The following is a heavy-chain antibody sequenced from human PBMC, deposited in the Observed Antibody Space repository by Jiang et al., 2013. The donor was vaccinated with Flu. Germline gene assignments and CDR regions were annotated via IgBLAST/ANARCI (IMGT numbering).Heavy chain of an antibody. CDR1: GGSISSYY. V-gene: IGHV4-59*01. Sequence: KPSETLSLTCTVSGGSISSYYWSWIRQPPGKGLEWIGYIYYSGSTNYNPSLKSRVTISVDTSKNQFSLKLSSVTAADTAVYYCARDLTTVTTQGYYYGMDVWGQGTTVTVSS. CDR3: ARDLTTVTTQGYYYGMDV. J-gene: IGHJ6*02. D-gene: IGHD4-17*01. CDR2: IYYSGST.